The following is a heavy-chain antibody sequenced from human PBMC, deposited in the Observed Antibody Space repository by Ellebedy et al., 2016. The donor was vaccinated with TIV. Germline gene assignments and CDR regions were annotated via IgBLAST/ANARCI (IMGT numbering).Heavy chain of an antibody. J-gene: IGHJ5*02. CDR2: ISDNGITT. CDR3: VKAWYSNSWYSNWFDP. Sequence: GESLKISCSVSGFTFSSYAMHWVRQAPGKGLQYAAAISDNGITTDYADSVGGRFTISRDNSKTTLYLQMRSLRPEDTAVYYCVKAWYSNSWYSNWFDPWGQGTLVIVSS. D-gene: IGHD6-13*01. CDR1: GFTFSSYA. V-gene: IGHV3-64D*09.